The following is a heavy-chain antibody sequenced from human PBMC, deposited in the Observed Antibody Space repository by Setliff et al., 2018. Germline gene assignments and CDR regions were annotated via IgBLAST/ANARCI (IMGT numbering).Heavy chain of an antibody. V-gene: IGHV4-61*09. CDR1: DGSLYSGNYY. D-gene: IGHD6-6*01. Sequence: SETLSLTCTVSDGSLYSGNYYWSWIRQPAGKGLEWIGHIQTSGTTNYNPSLKSRVTISVDTSKNQFSLKLRSVTAADTAVYYCARRATGRPVPEDYWGQGTLVTVSS. CDR3: ARRATGRPVPEDY. CDR2: IQTSGTT. J-gene: IGHJ4*02.